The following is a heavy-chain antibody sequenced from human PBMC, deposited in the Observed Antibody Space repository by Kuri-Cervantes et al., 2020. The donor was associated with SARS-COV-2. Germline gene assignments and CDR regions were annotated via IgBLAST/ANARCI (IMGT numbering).Heavy chain of an antibody. D-gene: IGHD3-9*01. Sequence: GESLKISCAASGFTFSSYAMHWVRQAPGKGLEYVSAISSNGGSTYYANSVKGRFTISRDNSKNTLYLQMNSLRAEDTAVYYCARVDILTGHIGYWGQGTLVTVSS. CDR3: ARVDILTGHIGY. CDR2: ISSNGGST. J-gene: IGHJ4*02. CDR1: GFTFSSYA. V-gene: IGHV3-64*01.